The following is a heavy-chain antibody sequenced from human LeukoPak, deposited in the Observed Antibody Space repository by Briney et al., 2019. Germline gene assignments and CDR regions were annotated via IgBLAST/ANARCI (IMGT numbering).Heavy chain of an antibody. J-gene: IGHJ6*04. CDR3: AELGITMIGGV. Sequence: QPGGSLRLSCVASGFTFSSHRMNWVRQAPGKGLEWVSYISSSGSTIYYADSVKGRFTISRDSAKNSLYLQMNSLRAEDTAVYYCAELGITMIGGVWGKGTTVTISS. V-gene: IGHV3-48*03. D-gene: IGHD3-10*02. CDR1: GFTFSSHR. CDR2: ISSSGSTI.